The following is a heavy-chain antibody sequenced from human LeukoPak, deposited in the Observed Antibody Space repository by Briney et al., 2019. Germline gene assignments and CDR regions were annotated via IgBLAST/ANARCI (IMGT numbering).Heavy chain of an antibody. CDR3: AKGLLGFGELFYYYYYGMDV. D-gene: IGHD3-10*01. Sequence: GGSLRLSCAASGFTFSSYGMHWVRQAPGKGLEWVSAISGSGGSTYYADSVKGRFTISRDNSKNTLYLQMNSLGAEDTAVYYCAKGLLGFGELFYYYYYGMDVWGQGTTVTVSS. CDR2: ISGSGGST. J-gene: IGHJ6*02. V-gene: IGHV3-23*01. CDR1: GFTFSSYG.